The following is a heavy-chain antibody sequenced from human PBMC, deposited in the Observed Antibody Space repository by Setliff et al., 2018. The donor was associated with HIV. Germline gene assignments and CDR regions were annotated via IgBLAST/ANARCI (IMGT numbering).Heavy chain of an antibody. CDR2: INPHTGVT. J-gene: IGHJ6*02. CDR1: GYIFIRYY. CDR3: ARDLRDGFEEWFSTLDDGMDV. V-gene: IGHV1-2*02. D-gene: IGHD3-3*01. Sequence: PAASVKVSCKTSGYIFIRYYIFWVRQAPGQGLEWMGNINPHTGVTKYAEKFQGRVTMTRDTSINTIYMELSRLRSDDTAVYYCARDLRDGFEEWFSTLDDGMDVWGQGTTVTVSS.